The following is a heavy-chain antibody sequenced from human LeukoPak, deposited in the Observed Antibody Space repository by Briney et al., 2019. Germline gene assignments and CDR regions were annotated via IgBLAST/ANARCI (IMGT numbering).Heavy chain of an antibody. D-gene: IGHD3-22*01. J-gene: IGHJ4*02. CDR3: ATYYDRSGYKLDY. CDR1: GGSISSGGYS. V-gene: IGHV4-30-2*01. Sequence: SETLSLTCTVSGGSISSGGYSWSWIRQPPGRGLELIGYIYHSGSTYYNPSLKSRVTISVDRSKNQFSLELNSVTAADTAIYYCATYYDRSGYKLDYWGQGTLVTVSS. CDR2: IYHSGST.